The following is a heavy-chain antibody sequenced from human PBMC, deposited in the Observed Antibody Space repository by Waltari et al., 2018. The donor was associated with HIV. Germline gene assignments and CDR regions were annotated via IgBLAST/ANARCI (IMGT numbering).Heavy chain of an antibody. J-gene: IGHJ6*02. Sequence: QVQLQESGPGLVKPSETLSLTCTVSGGSISSYYWSWIRQPPGKGLEWIGYIYYSGSTNYNPSLKSRVTISVDAAKNQFSLKLSSVTAADAAVYYCAREGSSSLRGYYGMDVWGQGTTVTVSS. D-gene: IGHD6-13*01. CDR1: GGSISSYY. CDR3: AREGSSSLRGYYGMDV. V-gene: IGHV4-59*01. CDR2: IYYSGST.